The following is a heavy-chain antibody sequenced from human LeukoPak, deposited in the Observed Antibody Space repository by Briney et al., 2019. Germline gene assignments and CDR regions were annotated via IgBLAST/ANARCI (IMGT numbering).Heavy chain of an antibody. CDR2: ISYDGSNK. V-gene: IGHV3-30-3*01. D-gene: IGHD3-10*01. J-gene: IGHJ6*02. Sequence: GGSLRLSCVASGFTFSSYAMYWVRQAPGRGLEWVAVISYDGSNKYYADSVKGRFTISRDNSKNTLYLQMNSLRAEDTALYYCARVSGTIRIWPQPFGDGMDVWGQGTTVTVSS. CDR1: GFTFSSYA. CDR3: ARVSGTIRIWPQPFGDGMDV.